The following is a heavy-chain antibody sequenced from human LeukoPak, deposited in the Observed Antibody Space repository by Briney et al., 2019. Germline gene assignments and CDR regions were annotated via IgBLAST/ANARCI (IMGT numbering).Heavy chain of an antibody. CDR3: ARDSGSYFTAFDY. V-gene: IGHV1-69*13. D-gene: IGHD1-26*01. J-gene: IGHJ4*02. CDR2: IIPIFGTA. CDR1: GGTFSSYA. Sequence: EASVKVSCKASGGTFSSYAISWVRQAPGQGLEWMGGIIPIFGTANYAQKFQGRVTITADESTSTAYMELSSPRSEDTAVYYCARDSGSYFTAFDYWGQGTLVTVSS.